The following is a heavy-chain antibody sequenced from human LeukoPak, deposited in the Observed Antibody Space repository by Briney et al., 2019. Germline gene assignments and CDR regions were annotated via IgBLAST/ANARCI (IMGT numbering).Heavy chain of an antibody. Sequence: GESLKISCKGSGYSFTSYWIGWVRQMPGKGLEWMGIIYPGDSDTRYSPSFQGQVTISADKSISTAYLQWSSLKASDTAMYYCARLTPTTLVGAHSFDYWGQGTLVTVSS. J-gene: IGHJ4*02. CDR3: ARLTPTTLVGAHSFDY. V-gene: IGHV5-51*01. CDR1: GYSFTSYW. CDR2: IYPGDSDT. D-gene: IGHD1-26*01.